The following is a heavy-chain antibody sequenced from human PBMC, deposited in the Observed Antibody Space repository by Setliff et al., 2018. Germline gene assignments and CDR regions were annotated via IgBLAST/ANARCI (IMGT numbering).Heavy chain of an antibody. D-gene: IGHD6-13*01. CDR3: ARAYSSSWYLYYYYGMDV. V-gene: IGHV1-69*10. J-gene: IGHJ6*02. Sequence: SVKVSCKASGCTFSSYAISWVRQAPGQGLEWMGGIIPILGIANYAQKFQGRVTITADKSTSTAYMELSSLRSEDTAVYYCARAYSSSWYLYYYYGMDVWGQGTTVTVSS. CDR1: GCTFSSYA. CDR2: IIPILGIA.